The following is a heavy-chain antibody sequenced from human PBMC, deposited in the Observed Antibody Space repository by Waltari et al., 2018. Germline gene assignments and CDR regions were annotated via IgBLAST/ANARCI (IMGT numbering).Heavy chain of an antibody. CDR3: ARDTSTYDAFDI. J-gene: IGHJ3*02. D-gene: IGHD1-26*01. V-gene: IGHV1-2*02. Sequence: QVQLVQSGAEVKKPGASVKVSCKASGYTFTGYYMHWVRQAPGQGLEWMGWVNPISGGKNYAQEFQGRVTMTRETSSSTANRELSRRRSDDKAVYYWARDTSTYDAFDIWGQGIMVTVSS. CDR2: VNPISGGK. CDR1: GYTFTGYY.